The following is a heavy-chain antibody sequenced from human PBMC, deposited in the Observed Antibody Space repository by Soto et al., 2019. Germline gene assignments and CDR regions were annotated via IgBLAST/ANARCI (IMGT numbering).Heavy chain of an antibody. CDR2: INHSGST. D-gene: IGHD4-17*01. V-gene: IGHV4-34*01. CDR3: ARGYGEEVPFDY. J-gene: IGHJ4*02. CDR1: GGSFSGYY. Sequence: PSEPLSLTCAVYGGSFSGYYWSWIRQPPGKGLEWIGEINHSGSTNYNPSLKSRVTISVDTSKNQFSLKLSSVTAADTAVYYCARGYGEEVPFDYWGQGTLVTVSS.